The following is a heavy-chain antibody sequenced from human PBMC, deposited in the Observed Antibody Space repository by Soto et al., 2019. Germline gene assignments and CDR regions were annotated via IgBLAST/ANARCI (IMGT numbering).Heavy chain of an antibody. D-gene: IGHD5-18*01. V-gene: IGHV4-31*03. Sequence: SETLSLTCTVSGGSIRSGGYYWSWVRQSPRRGLEWIRNIYYSGSTYYNPFLKSRLTISVDTSKNRFCLNLSSVTAADTAVYYCARDRLMATAGTARHYFGLDVWGQGTTVTVSS. J-gene: IGHJ6*02. CDR1: GGSIRSGGYY. CDR3: ARDRLMATAGTARHYFGLDV. CDR2: IYYSGST.